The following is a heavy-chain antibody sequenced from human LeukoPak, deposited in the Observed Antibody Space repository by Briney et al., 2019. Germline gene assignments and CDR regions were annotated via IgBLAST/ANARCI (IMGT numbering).Heavy chain of an antibody. CDR3: ARRVFHYDHNDNRNDAFDI. CDR1: GGYVNSYY. D-gene: IGHD1-14*01. J-gene: IGHJ3*02. Sequence: SETLSLTCTVSGGYVNSYYWTWIRQPPGKGLEWIAYIFSSGSTNYNPSLKSRITMSVDTSKNQFSLSLSSVTAADTAIYFCARRVFHYDHNDNRNDAFDIWGQGTMVTVSS. CDR2: IFSSGST. V-gene: IGHV4-59*08.